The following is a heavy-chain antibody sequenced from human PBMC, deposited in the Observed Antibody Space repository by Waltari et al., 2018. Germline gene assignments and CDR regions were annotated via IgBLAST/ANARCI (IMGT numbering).Heavy chain of an antibody. CDR1: GGSLSSRSYY. J-gene: IGHJ4*02. Sequence: QLQLPESGPGLVKTSETLSLTCTVSGGSLSSRSYYWGWIRQTPGKGLEWSGSIYYRGSTDDNSSLERLVTISVDTAKNQCSRKLSSVAAADTAVYYGARDPDYGDYIFDYWGQGTLVTVSS. D-gene: IGHD4-17*01. CDR2: IYYRGST. V-gene: IGHV4-39*07. CDR3: ARDPDYGDYIFDY.